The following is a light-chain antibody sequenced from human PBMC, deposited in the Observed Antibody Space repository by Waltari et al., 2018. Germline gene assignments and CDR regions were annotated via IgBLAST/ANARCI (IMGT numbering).Light chain of an antibody. CDR1: RSEVGGYTL. CDR2: EVS. J-gene: IGLJ3*02. CDR3: TSFTSRSTWV. V-gene: IGLV2-14*01. Sequence: QSALTQPVSVSESPGPSMPTSCTGTRSEVGGYTLGSWYQHHPGKAPNLMIYEVSNRPSGVSSRFSASKSGNTASLTISGLQAEDEADYYCTSFTSRSTWVFGGGTKLTVL.